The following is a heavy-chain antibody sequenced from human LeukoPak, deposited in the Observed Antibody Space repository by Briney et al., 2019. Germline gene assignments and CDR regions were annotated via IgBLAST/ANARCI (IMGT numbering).Heavy chain of an antibody. CDR1: GGTFSSYA. Sequence: SVKVSCKASGGTFSSYAISWVRQAPGQGLEWMGGIIPIFGTANYAQKFQGRVTITADESTSTAYMELSSLRSEDTAVYYCARGESDPTYYYYYMDVWGKGTTVTVSS. D-gene: IGHD3-10*01. V-gene: IGHV1-69*13. CDR2: IIPIFGTA. J-gene: IGHJ6*03. CDR3: ARGESDPTYYYYYMDV.